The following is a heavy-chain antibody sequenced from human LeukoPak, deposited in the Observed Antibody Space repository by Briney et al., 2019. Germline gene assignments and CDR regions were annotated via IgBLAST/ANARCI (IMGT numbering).Heavy chain of an antibody. D-gene: IGHD3-10*01. CDR3: ARAYYYGSGSYQPNAFDI. Sequence: SVKVSCKASGGTFSSYAISWVRQAPGQGLEWMGGIIPIFGTANYAQKFQGRVTITADKSTSTAYMELSSLRSEGTAVYYCARAYYYGSGSYQPNAFDIWGQGTMVTVSS. J-gene: IGHJ3*02. V-gene: IGHV1-69*06. CDR2: IIPIFGTA. CDR1: GGTFSSYA.